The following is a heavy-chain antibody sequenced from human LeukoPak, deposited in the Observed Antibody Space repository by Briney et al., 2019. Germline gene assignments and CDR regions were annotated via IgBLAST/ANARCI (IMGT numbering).Heavy chain of an antibody. V-gene: IGHV3-74*01. J-gene: IGHJ5*02. CDR1: GFTFSSSW. D-gene: IGHD3-10*01. CDR2: INSDGSST. CDR3: ARDVESGSYHP. Sequence: PGGSLRLSCAASGFTFSSSWIHWVRQAPGKGLVWVSRINSDGSSTTYADSVKGRFTISRDNGKNTLYLQMNSLRAEDTAVYYCARDVESGSYHPWGQGTLVTVSS.